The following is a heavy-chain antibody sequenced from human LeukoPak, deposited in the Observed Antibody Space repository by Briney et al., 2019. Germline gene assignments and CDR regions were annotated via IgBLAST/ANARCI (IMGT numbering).Heavy chain of an antibody. V-gene: IGHV3-21*01. J-gene: IGHJ4*02. CDR2: ISSGSSYI. CDR1: GSTFSSSG. Sequence: GGSLRLSCAASGSTFSSSGMHWVRQAPGKGLEWVSSISSGSSYIYYADSVKGRFTISRDNAKNSLYLQMNSLRAEDTAVYYCARDHGSSWYARPGYFDYWGQGTLVTVSS. D-gene: IGHD6-13*01. CDR3: ARDHGSSWYARPGYFDY.